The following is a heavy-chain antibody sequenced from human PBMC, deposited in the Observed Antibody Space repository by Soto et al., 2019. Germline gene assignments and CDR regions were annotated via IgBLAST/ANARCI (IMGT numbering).Heavy chain of an antibody. V-gene: IGHV4-31*03. Sequence: QVRLQESGPGLVKPSQTLSLTCTVSGGSISSGGYYWSWIRQHPGKGLEWIGYIYYSGSTYYNPSLKSRVTISVDTSKNQCSLKLSAVTAADTAVYYCARAKYSSSWYEFLDYWGQGTLVTVSS. D-gene: IGHD6-13*01. CDR1: GGSISSGGYY. CDR3: ARAKYSSSWYEFLDY. J-gene: IGHJ4*02. CDR2: IYYSGST.